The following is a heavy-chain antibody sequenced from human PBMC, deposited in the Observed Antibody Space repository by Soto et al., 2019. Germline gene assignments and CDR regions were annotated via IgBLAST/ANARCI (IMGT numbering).Heavy chain of an antibody. CDR3: ASPGITCPRCAFDP. Sequence: EGALRLSWAPSGFTFSDYYMSWIRQAPGKGLEWVSYISSSSSYTNYADSVKGRFTISRDNANNSLYLQMNSLRAEDTAVYYCASPGITCPRCAFDPWGQVTMVTVSS. V-gene: IGHV3-11*06. D-gene: IGHD1-20*01. CDR1: GFTFSDYY. CDR2: ISSSSSYT. J-gene: IGHJ3*01.